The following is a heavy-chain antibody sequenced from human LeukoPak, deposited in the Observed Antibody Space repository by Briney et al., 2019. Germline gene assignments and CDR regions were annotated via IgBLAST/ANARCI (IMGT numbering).Heavy chain of an antibody. V-gene: IGHV4-34*01. D-gene: IGHD6-13*01. CDR2: INHSGST. J-gene: IGHJ4*02. Sequence: SETLYLTCSVYGGSFSGYYWSWIRQPPGKGLEWIGEINHSGSTNYNPSLKSRVTISVDTSKNQFSLKLSSVTAADTAVYYCARWRVIAAAGIDYWGQGTLVTVSS. CDR1: GGSFSGYY. CDR3: ARWRVIAAAGIDY.